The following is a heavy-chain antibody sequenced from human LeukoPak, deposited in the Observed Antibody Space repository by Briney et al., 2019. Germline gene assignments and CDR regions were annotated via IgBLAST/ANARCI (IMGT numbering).Heavy chain of an antibody. Sequence: SVKVSCKASGGTFSSYAISWVRQAPGQGLEWMGRIIPILGVANYAQKFQGRVTITADKSTSTAYMELSSLRSEDTAVYYCARTYGDYEPYYFDYWGQGTLVTVSS. V-gene: IGHV1-69*04. CDR1: GGTFSSYA. CDR3: ARTYGDYEPYYFDY. CDR2: IIPILGVA. D-gene: IGHD4-17*01. J-gene: IGHJ4*02.